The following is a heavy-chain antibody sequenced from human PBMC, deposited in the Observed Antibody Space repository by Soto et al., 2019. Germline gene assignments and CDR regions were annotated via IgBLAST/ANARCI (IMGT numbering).Heavy chain of an antibody. D-gene: IGHD3-22*01. CDR1: GFTFSSYG. CDR3: ARDLSYYDSSGYYGYGMDV. V-gene: IGHV3-33*01. CDR2: IWYDGSNK. Sequence: GGSLRLSCAASGFTFSSYGMHWVRQAPGKGLEWVAVIWYDGSNKYYADSVKGRFTISRDNSKNTLYLQMNSLRAEDTAVYYCARDLSYYDSSGYYGYGMDVWGQGTTVTVSS. J-gene: IGHJ6*02.